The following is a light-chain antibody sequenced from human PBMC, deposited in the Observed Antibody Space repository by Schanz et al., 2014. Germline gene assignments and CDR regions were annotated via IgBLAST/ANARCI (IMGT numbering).Light chain of an antibody. CDR3: QHYNNWPPYT. Sequence: EIVLTQSPGTLSLSPGERATFSCRASQSVRSTYFAWYQHIPGQAPRLLIYDASNRATGIPARFSGSGSGTEFSLTISSLQSEDFAVYYCQHYNNWPPYTFGQGTKVEIK. CDR1: QSVRSTY. CDR2: DAS. V-gene: IGKV3D-15*01. J-gene: IGKJ2*01.